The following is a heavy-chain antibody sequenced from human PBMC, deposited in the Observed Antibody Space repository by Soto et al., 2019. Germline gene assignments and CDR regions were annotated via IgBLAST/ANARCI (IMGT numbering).Heavy chain of an antibody. CDR2: VNPSGGST. V-gene: IGHV1-46*01. J-gene: IGHJ1*01. CDR3: AXEENCSGGTCYSEYFHR. CDR1: GYLFTAYS. Sequence: ASVKVSCKASGYLFTAYSMHWVRLAPGQGLEWMGVVNPSGGSTKYAQNFQGRVTMTRDTSTTTIYMELSSLRSDDTAIYYCAXEENCSGGTCYSEYFHRWGPGTLVTVSS. D-gene: IGHD2-15*01.